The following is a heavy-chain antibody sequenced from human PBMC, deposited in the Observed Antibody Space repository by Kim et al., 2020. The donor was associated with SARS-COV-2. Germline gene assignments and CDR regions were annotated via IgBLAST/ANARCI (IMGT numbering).Heavy chain of an antibody. CDR1: GFTFDDYT. V-gene: IGHV3-43*01. Sequence: GGSLRLSCAASGFTFDDYTMHWVRQAPGKALEWVSLISWDGGSTYYADSVKGRFTISRDNSKNSMYLQMNSLRTEDTALYYCAKDYRDGYNSNTASYYYGMDVWGQGTTVTVSS. CDR3: AKDYRDGYNSNTASYYYGMDV. J-gene: IGHJ6*02. D-gene: IGHD5-12*01. CDR2: ISWDGGST.